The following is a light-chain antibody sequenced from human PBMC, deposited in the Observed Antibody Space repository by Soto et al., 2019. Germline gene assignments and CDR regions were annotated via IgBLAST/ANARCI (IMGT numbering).Light chain of an antibody. CDR3: QQSYSTPHT. J-gene: IGKJ5*01. Sequence: DIRMTQSPSSLSAYIGDRVTITCRASQSISSYLNWYQQKPGKAPKLLSYAASSLQSGVPSRFSGSGSGTDFTLTISSLQPEDFATYYSQQSYSTPHTFGHGTRLEIK. V-gene: IGKV1-39*01. CDR2: AAS. CDR1: QSISSY.